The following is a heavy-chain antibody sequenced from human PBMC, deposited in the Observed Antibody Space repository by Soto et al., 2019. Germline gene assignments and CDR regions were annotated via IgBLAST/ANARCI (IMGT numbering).Heavy chain of an antibody. Sequence: ASVNVSCKASGYTFTIYAIHWVRQAPRPRLEWMGWINAGNGNTQYSQKFQGRVTITRDTSASIAYMEVSSLRSEDTALYYCGREQSGEIMTMTDAFDIWGQGTMVTVSS. D-gene: IGHD3-16*01. CDR2: INAGNGNT. CDR1: GYTFTIYA. CDR3: GREQSGEIMTMTDAFDI. V-gene: IGHV1-3*01. J-gene: IGHJ3*02.